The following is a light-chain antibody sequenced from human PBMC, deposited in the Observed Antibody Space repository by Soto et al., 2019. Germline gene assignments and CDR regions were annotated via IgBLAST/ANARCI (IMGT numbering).Light chain of an antibody. Sequence: EMVMTPSPATLSVSPGERVTLSCRGSESVGGDLAWYQQKPGRAPRLLISGASTRATGVPARFSGSGSGTDFSLSISSLQSEDFAIYFCQQYNKWPWTFGQGTKVDIK. CDR1: ESVGGD. V-gene: IGKV3-15*01. CDR3: QQYNKWPWT. J-gene: IGKJ1*01. CDR2: GAS.